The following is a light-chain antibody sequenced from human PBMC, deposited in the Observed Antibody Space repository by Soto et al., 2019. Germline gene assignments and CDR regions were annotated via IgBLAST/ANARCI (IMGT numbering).Light chain of an antibody. CDR3: TSYTSSSPYV. V-gene: IGLV2-14*01. CDR1: SSDVGGYNY. J-gene: IGLJ1*01. CDR2: EVS. Sequence: QSALTQPASVSGSPGQSITISCTGTSSDVGGYNYVSWYQQYPGKAPRLIIYEVSRRPSGISNRFSGSKSGNTASLTISGLQAEGEADYYCTSYTSSSPYVFGTGTKVTVL.